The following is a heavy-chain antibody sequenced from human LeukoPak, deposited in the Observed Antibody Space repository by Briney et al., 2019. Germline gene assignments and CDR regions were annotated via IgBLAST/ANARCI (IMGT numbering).Heavy chain of an antibody. CDR1: GGSISSYN. Sequence: SETLSLTCPVTGGSISSYNWNWIRQPPGQGLEWIGYIYYSGSTNYNPSLKSRVTISVDTSRNQFSLRLSSVTAADTAVYYCARGYSSGFDFDYWGQGTLVTVSS. CDR3: ARGYSSGFDFDY. D-gene: IGHD6-19*01. CDR2: IYYSGST. V-gene: IGHV4-59*01. J-gene: IGHJ4*02.